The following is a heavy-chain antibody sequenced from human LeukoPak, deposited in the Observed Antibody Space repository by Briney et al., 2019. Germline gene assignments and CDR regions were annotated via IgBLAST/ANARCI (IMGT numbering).Heavy chain of an antibody. CDR1: GFTFSSYS. CDR2: LYSGGNT. J-gene: IGHJ4*02. Sequence: GGSLRLSCAASGFTFSSYSMNWVRQAPGKGLEWVSVLYSGGNTYYADSVKGRFTISRDNSKNTLYLQMNSLRAEDTAVYFCARGAITMVRGWEFDYWGQGTLVTVSS. V-gene: IGHV3-66*01. CDR3: ARGAITMVRGWEFDY. D-gene: IGHD3-10*01.